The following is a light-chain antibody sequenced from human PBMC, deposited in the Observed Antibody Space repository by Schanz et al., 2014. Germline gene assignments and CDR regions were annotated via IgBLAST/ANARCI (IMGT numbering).Light chain of an antibody. CDR2: GAS. CDR3: QQYGSSPPCT. CDR1: QSVSSTY. V-gene: IGKV3-20*01. Sequence: EIVMTQSPATLSVSPGERATLSCRASQSVSSTYLAWYQQRPGQAPRLLIYGASSRATGIPDRFSGSGSGTDFTLTISRLEPEDFALYYCQQYGSSPPCTFGQGTKLEIK. J-gene: IGKJ2*02.